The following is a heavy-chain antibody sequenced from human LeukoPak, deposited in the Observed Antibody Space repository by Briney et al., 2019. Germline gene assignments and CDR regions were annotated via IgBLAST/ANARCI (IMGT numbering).Heavy chain of an antibody. CDR3: AKDQCGGSCHYYYGMDV. V-gene: IGHV3-30*18. Sequence: GGSLRLSCAASGFTFSSYGMHWVRQAPGKGLEWVAVISYDGSNKYYADSVKGRFTISRDNSKNTLYLQMNSLRAEDTAVYYCAKDQCGGSCHYYYGMDVWGQGTTVTVSS. CDR1: GFTFSSYG. CDR2: ISYDGSNK. J-gene: IGHJ6*02. D-gene: IGHD2-15*01.